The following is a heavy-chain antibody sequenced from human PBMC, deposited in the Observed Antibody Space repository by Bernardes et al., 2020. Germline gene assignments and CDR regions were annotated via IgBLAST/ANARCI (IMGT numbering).Heavy chain of an antibody. D-gene: IGHD4-17*01. CDR1: GGTFSSYA. J-gene: IGHJ2*01. CDR3: ARTHDYGDYGVYWYFDL. CDR2: IIPIFGTA. V-gene: IGHV1-69*13. Sequence: SVKVSCKASGGTFSSYAISWVRQAPGQGLEWMGGIIPIFGTANYAQKFQGRVTITADESTSTAYMELSSLRSEDTAVYYCARTHDYGDYGVYWYFDLWGRGTLVTVSS.